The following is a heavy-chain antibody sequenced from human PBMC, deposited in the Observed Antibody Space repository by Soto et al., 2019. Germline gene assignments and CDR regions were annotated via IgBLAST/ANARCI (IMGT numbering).Heavy chain of an antibody. CDR1: GFTFSSYS. CDR3: ALMQSGGFDI. V-gene: IGHV3-21*01. D-gene: IGHD2-8*01. CDR2: ISSSSSYI. Sequence: EVQLVESGGGLVKPGGSLRLSCAASGFTFSSYSMTWVRQAPGKGLEWVSSISSSSSYIYYADSVKGRFTISRDNAKNSLYLQMNSLRAEDTAVYYCALMQSGGFDIWGQGTMVTVSS. J-gene: IGHJ3*02.